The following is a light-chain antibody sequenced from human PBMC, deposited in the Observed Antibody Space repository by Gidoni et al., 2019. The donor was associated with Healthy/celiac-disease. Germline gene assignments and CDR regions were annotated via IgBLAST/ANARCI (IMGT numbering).Light chain of an antibody. CDR1: QDISNY. J-gene: IGKJ3*01. CDR3: QQYDNLPFT. CDR2: DAS. V-gene: IGKV1-33*01. Sequence: DIQMTQSPSSLSASVGDRVTITCHASQDISNYLNWYQQKPGKAPKLLIYDASNLETGVPSRFSGSGSGTDFIFTISSLQPEDIATYYCQQYDNLPFTFGPGTKVDIK.